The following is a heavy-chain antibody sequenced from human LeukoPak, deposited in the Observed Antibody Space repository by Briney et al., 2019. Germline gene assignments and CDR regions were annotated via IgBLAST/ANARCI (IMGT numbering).Heavy chain of an antibody. CDR2: ISYDGSNK. J-gene: IGHJ4*02. D-gene: IGHD2-2*01. Sequence: GGSLRLSCAASGFTFSSYAMHWVRQAPGKGLEWVAVISYDGSNKYYADSVKGRFTISRDNSKNTLYLQMNSLRAEDTAVYYCARDWARPNCSSTSCLGGYGDYWGQGTLVTVSS. V-gene: IGHV3-30-3*01. CDR3: ARDWARPNCSSTSCLGGYGDY. CDR1: GFTFSSYA.